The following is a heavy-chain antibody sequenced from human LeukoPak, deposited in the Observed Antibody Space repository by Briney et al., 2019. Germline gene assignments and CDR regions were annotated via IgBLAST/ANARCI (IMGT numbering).Heavy chain of an antibody. D-gene: IGHD3-22*01. CDR2: IYSGGNT. Sequence: GGSLRLSCVASGFFFSGYWMSWVRQAPGKGLEWVSVIYSGGNTYYADSVKGRFTISRDNSKNTLYLQMNSLRAEDTAVYYCAGTMIVVVVNAFDIWGQGTMVTVSS. V-gene: IGHV3-53*01. CDR1: GFFFSGYW. CDR3: AGTMIVVVVNAFDI. J-gene: IGHJ3*02.